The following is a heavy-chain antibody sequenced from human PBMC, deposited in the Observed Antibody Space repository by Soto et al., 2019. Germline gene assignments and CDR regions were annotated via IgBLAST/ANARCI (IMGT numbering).Heavy chain of an antibody. CDR1: GFTFSSYV. J-gene: IGHJ4*02. CDR3: AKVAVLLWFGGPEEGAFDI. D-gene: IGHD3-10*01. CDR2: ISGSGGST. V-gene: IGHV3-23*01. Sequence: GGSLRLSCAASGFTFSSYVMSWVRQAPGKGLEWVSAISGSGGSTYYADSVKGRFTISRDNSKNTLYLQMNSLRAEDTAVYYCAKVAVLLWFGGPEEGAFDIWGQGTLVTVSS.